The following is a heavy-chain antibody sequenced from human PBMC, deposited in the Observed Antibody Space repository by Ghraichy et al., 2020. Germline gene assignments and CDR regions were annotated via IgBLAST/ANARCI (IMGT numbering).Heavy chain of an antibody. J-gene: IGHJ4*02. V-gene: IGHV3-74*01. CDR1: GFTFFRYW. Sequence: GGSLRLSCAASGFTFFRYWIHWVRQAPGKGMVWVSRIDSGGTGTTYADSVRGRFTISRDNAKDTVYLQMNSLRAEETAVYYCARGGQYCGSASCFYDYWGQGTLVTVSS. CDR3: ARGGQYCGSASCFYDY. CDR2: IDSGGTGT. D-gene: IGHD2-2*01.